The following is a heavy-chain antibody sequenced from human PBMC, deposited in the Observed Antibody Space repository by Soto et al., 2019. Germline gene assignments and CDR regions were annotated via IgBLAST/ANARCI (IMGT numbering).Heavy chain of an antibody. J-gene: IGHJ4*02. CDR3: TRDIGGKGAY. CDR2: IDEYGNTI. CDR1: GFTFSSYW. V-gene: IGHV3-74*01. Sequence: EVQLVESGGGLVQTGGSLRLSCATSGFTFSSYWMHWVRQVPGKGLLWVSRIDEYGNTINYADSVRGRFTISRDNARNTLYLEMNRLRAEDTALYYCTRDIGGKGAYWGPGTLVTVSA. D-gene: IGHD3-10*01.